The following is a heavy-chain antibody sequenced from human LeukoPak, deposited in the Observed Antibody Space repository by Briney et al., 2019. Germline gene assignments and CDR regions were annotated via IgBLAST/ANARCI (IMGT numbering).Heavy chain of an antibody. J-gene: IGHJ4*02. CDR3: ARDGGTTMKGY. Sequence: PGGSLRLSCAASGFTFSSYWMTWVRQAPGMGPECVANINQDGSEKNYVDSVRGRFTISRDNARNSLYLQLNSLRAEDTAVYYCARDGGTTMKGYWGQGTLVTVSS. CDR2: INQDGSEK. V-gene: IGHV3-7*03. D-gene: IGHD3-22*01. CDR1: GFTFSSYW.